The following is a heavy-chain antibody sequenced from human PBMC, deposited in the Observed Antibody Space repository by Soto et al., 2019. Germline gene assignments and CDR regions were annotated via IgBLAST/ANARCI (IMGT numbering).Heavy chain of an antibody. J-gene: IGHJ4*02. D-gene: IGHD6-19*01. Sequence: PSESLSLTYAVSGGSIRSSNWRSWVRQPPGKWLEWTGEIYHTGSTNYNPSLKSRVTISVDKSMNQFSLKLSSVTAADTAVYYCASLPGYSSGWYRDYWGQGTLVTDS. CDR2: IYHTGST. CDR1: GGSIRSSNW. V-gene: IGHV4-4*02. CDR3: ASLPGYSSGWYRDY.